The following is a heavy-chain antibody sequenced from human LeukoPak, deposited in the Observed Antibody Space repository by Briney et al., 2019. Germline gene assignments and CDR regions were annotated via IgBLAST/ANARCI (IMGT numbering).Heavy chain of an antibody. CDR3: ASARFDP. V-gene: IGHV3-48*03. CDR1: GFTLSSYE. CDR2: ISSSGSTI. J-gene: IGHJ5*02. Sequence: GGSLRLSCAASGFTLSSYEMNWVRQAPGKGMEWVSYISSSGSTIYYADSVKGRFTISRDNVKNSLYLQMNSMRAEDTAVYYCASARFDPWGQGTLVTVSS.